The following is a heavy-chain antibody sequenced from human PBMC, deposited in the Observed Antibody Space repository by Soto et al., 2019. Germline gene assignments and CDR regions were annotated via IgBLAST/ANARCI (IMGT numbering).Heavy chain of an antibody. CDR2: VTHSGTA. CDR1: GGSIDSGAFS. J-gene: IGHJ4*02. CDR3: ARIHWAQSSLDY. D-gene: IGHD6-19*01. V-gene: IGHV4-30-2*01. Sequence: SETLSLTCAVSGGSIDSGAFSLIWIRQPPGKGLEWIGYVTHSGTAYSIPSLNGRLTLSVDSSQTQFSLKLTSVTAADSAFYYCARIHWAQSSLDYWGRGILVTVSS.